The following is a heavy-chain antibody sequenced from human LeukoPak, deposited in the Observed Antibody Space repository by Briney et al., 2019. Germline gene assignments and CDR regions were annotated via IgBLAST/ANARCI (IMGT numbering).Heavy chain of an antibody. CDR3: ARGKYYYGSGSYYLNDY. J-gene: IGHJ4*02. V-gene: IGHV1-2*02. CDR2: INPNSGGT. D-gene: IGHD3-10*01. CDR1: GYTFTGYY. Sequence: ASVKVSCKASGYTFTGYYMHWVRQAPGQGLEWMGWINPNSGGTNYAQKFQGRVTMTRDTSISTAYMELSRLRSDDTAVYYCARGKYYYGSGSYYLNDYWGQGTLVTVSS.